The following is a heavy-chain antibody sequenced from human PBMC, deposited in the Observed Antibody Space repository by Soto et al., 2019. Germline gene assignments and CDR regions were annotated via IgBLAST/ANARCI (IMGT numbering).Heavy chain of an antibody. CDR1: GFTVTSNG. J-gene: IGHJ4*02. D-gene: IGHD4-4*01. CDR2: ISPNGQGI. V-gene: IGHV3-23*01. CDR3: AKDRQYPRDYFHY. Sequence: EVKLLESGGGLVKPGGSLRLSGGVSGFTVTSNGVSLIRQAPGKLLEWVSAISPNGQGIWYADSVKGRFTISRDISSNTVFLQMDSLRAEDTAVYYCAKDRQYPRDYFHYWGQGTLVTVSS.